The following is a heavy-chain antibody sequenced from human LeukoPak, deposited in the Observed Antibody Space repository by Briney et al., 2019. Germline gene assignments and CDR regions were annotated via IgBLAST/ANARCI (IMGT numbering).Heavy chain of an antibody. J-gene: IGHJ4*02. CDR2: ISGSDHST. CDR3: AKSPTVVTDYFDY. Sequence: PGGSLRLSCAASGFTFSSYAMSWVRQAPGKGLEWVSGISGSDHSTYYADSVKGRFTISRDNFKNTLYLQFNSLRAEDTAVYYCAKSPTVVTDYFDYWAREPWSPSPQ. V-gene: IGHV3-23*01. CDR1: GFTFSSYA. D-gene: IGHD4-23*01.